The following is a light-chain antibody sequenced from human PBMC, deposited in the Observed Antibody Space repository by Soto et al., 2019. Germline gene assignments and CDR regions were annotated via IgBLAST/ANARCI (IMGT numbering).Light chain of an antibody. CDR2: GVS. Sequence: TVMTQSPATLSVSPGERATLSCRASESVSTNLAWYQQKPGQAPRLLIYGVSTGATGIPARFSGRGSGTEFTLTISSRQSADFAGYYCQQYNNWPQTFGQGTKVDIK. J-gene: IGKJ1*01. CDR1: ESVSTN. CDR3: QQYNNWPQT. V-gene: IGKV3-15*01.